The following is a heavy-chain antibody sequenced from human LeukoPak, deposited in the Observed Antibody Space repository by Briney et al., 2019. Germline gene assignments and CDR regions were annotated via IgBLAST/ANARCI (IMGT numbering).Heavy chain of an antibody. CDR1: GFTFSSYS. CDR2: ISSSSSYI. D-gene: IGHD3-10*01. V-gene: IGHV3-21*01. CDR3: ARLLWFGERNFDY. J-gene: IGHJ4*02. Sequence: PGGSLSLSCAASGFTFSSYSMNWVRQAPGKGLEWVSSISSSSSYIYYADSVKGRFTISRDNAKNSLYLQMNSLRAEDTAVYYCARLLWFGERNFDYWGQGTLVTVSS.